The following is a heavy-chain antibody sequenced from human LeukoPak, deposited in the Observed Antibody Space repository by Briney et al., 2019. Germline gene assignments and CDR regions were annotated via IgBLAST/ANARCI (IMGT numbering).Heavy chain of an antibody. J-gene: IGHJ4*02. D-gene: IGHD3-9*01. CDR2: IYSGGST. CDR3: AREAGYYRYY. V-gene: IGHV3-53*01. Sequence: PGGSLRLSCATSGFTLSDYYMSWVRQAPGKGLEWVSVIYSGGSTYYADSVKGRFTISRDNSKNTLYLQMNSLRAEDTAVYYCAREAGYYRYYWGQGTLVTVSS. CDR1: GFTLSDYY.